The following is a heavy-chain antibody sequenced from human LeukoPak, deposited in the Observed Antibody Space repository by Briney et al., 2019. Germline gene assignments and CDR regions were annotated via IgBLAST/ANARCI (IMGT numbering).Heavy chain of an antibody. CDR1: GGSFSGYY. D-gene: IGHD3-22*01. CDR2: INHSGST. J-gene: IGHJ4*02. CDR3: AAGEGYYYDSSGYLY. V-gene: IGHV4-34*01. Sequence: SETLSLTCAVYGGSFSGYYWSWIRQPPGKGLEWIGEINHSGSTNYNPSLKSRVTISVDTSKNQFSLKLSSVTAADTAVYYCAAGEGYYYDSSGYLYWGQGTLVTVSS.